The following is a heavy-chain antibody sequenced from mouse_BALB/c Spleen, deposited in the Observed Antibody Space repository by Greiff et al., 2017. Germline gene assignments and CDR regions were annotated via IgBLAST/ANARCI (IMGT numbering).Heavy chain of an antibody. CDR3: TGAARGPAGFAY. CDR2: IYPSDSYT. Sequence: QVQLQQPGAELVRPGASVKLSCKASGYTFTSYWKNWVKQRPGQGLEWIGNIYPSDSYTNYNQKFKDKATLTVDKSSSTAYMQLSSPTSEDSAVYYCTGAARGPAGFAYWGQGTLVTVSA. J-gene: IGHJ3*01. V-gene: IGHV1-69*02. CDR1: GYTFTSYW. D-gene: IGHD6-1*01.